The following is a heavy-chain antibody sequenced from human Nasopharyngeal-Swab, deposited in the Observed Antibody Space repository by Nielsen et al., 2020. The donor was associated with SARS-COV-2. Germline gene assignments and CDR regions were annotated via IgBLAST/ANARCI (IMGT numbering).Heavy chain of an antibody. CDR1: GFTFSYYW. CDR3: ARETTSPAFDI. V-gene: IGHV3-7*01. Sequence: ESLKISCAASGFTFSYYWMTWVRQAPGKGLERVASIKHDGSERNYVGSVEGRFTISRDNAKQSLYLQMNSLRDEDTAVYYCARETTSPAFDIWGQGTMVTVSS. J-gene: IGHJ3*02. D-gene: IGHD1-7*01. CDR2: IKHDGSER.